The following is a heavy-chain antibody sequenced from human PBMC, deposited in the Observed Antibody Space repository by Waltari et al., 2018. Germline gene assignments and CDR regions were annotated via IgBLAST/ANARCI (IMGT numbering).Heavy chain of an antibody. Sequence: QLVQSGSELKSHGASVKVSCKASGYPFNRFGINWVRQAPGQGLEWMGWINTNSETPAYAQDFRVRLVFSLDTSASTAYLQISSLKADDTAVYYCARDGASSSRGYYYALDVWGQGTTVTVSS. CDR1: GYPFNRFG. V-gene: IGHV7-4-1*02. CDR3: ARDGASSSRGYYYALDV. D-gene: IGHD3-22*01. J-gene: IGHJ6*02. CDR2: INTNSETP.